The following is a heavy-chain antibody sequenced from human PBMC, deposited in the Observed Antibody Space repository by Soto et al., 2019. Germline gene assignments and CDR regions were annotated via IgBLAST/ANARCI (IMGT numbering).Heavy chain of an antibody. J-gene: IGHJ6*03. CDR1: GFTFSSYD. D-gene: IGHD6-13*01. V-gene: IGHV3-13*01. CDR2: IGTAGDT. Sequence: EVQLVESGGGLVQPGGSLRLSCAASGFTFSSYDMHWVRQATGKGLEWVSAIGTAGDTYYPGSVKGRFTISRENAKNSLYLQMNSLRAGDTAVYYCARDGLRIAAAGNYYYYMDVWGKGTTVTVSS. CDR3: ARDGLRIAAAGNYYYYMDV.